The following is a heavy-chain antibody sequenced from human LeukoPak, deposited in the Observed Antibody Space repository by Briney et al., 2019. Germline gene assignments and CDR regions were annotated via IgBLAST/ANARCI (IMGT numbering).Heavy chain of an antibody. V-gene: IGHV3-23*01. CDR3: ARGVGSGSRLRAGDY. D-gene: IGHD1-26*01. CDR1: GFTFSSSA. Sequence: GGSLRLSCAASGFTFSSSAMSWVRQVPGKGLEWVSGISASGGSTSYADSVKGRFTISRDNSKNTLYLQMNSLRAEDTAVYYCARGVGSGSRLRAGDYWGQGTLVTVSS. J-gene: IGHJ4*02. CDR2: ISASGGST.